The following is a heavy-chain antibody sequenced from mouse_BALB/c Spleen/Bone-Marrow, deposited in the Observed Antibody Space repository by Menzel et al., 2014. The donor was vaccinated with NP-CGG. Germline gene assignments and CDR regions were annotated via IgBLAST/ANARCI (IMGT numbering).Heavy chain of an antibody. CDR3: ARSHYYGRAWFAY. V-gene: IGHV14-3*02. Sequence: EVQLQQSGAELVKPGASVKLSCTTSGFNIKDTYMHWVKQRPEQGLEWIGRIDPANGNTKYDPKFQGKATITADTSSNTAYLQLSSLTSEDTAVYYGARSHYYGRAWFAYWGQGTLVTVSA. J-gene: IGHJ3*01. CDR1: GFNIKDTY. CDR2: IDPANGNT. D-gene: IGHD1-2*01.